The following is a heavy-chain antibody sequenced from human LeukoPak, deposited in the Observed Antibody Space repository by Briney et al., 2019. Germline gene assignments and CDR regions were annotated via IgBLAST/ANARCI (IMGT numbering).Heavy chain of an antibody. CDR3: ARDLAQQLATDY. CDR2: INPSGGST. J-gene: IGHJ4*02. Sequence: ASVQVSCKASGYTFTSYYMHWVRQAPGQGLEWMGIINPSGGSTSYAQKFQGRVTMTRDTSTSTVYMELSSLRSEDTAVYYCARDLAQQLATDYWGQGTLVTVSS. CDR1: GYTFTSYY. V-gene: IGHV1-46*01. D-gene: IGHD6-13*01.